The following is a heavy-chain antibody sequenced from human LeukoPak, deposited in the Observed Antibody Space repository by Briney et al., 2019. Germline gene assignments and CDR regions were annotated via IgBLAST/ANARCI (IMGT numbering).Heavy chain of an antibody. Sequence: SVKVSCTASGGTLSGYAISWVRQAPGQGLEWMGGIIPIYGTPHSAQKFQGRVTITTDESTSTAFMDLSSLRSEDTAVYYCARGKLGYYYYHMDAWGKGTTVTVSS. CDR3: ARGKLGYYYYHMDA. D-gene: IGHD3-3*02. J-gene: IGHJ6*03. V-gene: IGHV1-69*05. CDR1: GGTLSGYA. CDR2: IIPIYGTP.